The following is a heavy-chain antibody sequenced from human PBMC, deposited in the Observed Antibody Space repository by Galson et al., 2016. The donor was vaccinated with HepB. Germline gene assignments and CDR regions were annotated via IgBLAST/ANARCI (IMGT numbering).Heavy chain of an antibody. CDR2: ISHSGSA. Sequence: TLSLTCTVSLDTISITGYFWSWIRQHPGRSLEWIGYISHSGSAYFNPSLKSRVTISVDTSKNQFSLDLTSVTAADTAVYYCAKMQGYFDYWGQGTLVTVSS. CDR3: AKMQGYFDY. J-gene: IGHJ4*02. CDR1: LDTISITGYF. V-gene: IGHV4-31*03.